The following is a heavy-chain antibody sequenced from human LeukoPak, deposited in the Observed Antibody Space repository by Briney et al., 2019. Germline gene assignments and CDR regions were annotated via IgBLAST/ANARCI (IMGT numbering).Heavy chain of an antibody. CDR1: GSTFSAYG. CDR3: ARGIEATGTYYYYGMDV. V-gene: IGHV3-33*01. CDR2: IWFDGSKD. D-gene: IGHD6-13*01. Sequence: GGSLRLSCVESGSTFSAYGMHWVRQAPGQGLEWVAVIWFDGSKDYYADSVKGRFTVSRDNSKNTLYLQMNTLRVEDTAVYYCARGIEATGTYYYYGMDVWGQGTTVTVSS. J-gene: IGHJ6*02.